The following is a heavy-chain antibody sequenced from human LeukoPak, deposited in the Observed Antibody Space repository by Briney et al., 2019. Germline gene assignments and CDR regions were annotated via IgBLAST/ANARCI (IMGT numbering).Heavy chain of an antibody. Sequence: PGGSLRLSCAASGFTFSDYYMSWIRQAPGKGLEWVSYISSSSSYTNYADSVKGRFTIPRDNAKNSLYLQMNSLRAEDTAVYYCARGGRYYDSSGLHDYWGQGTLVTVSS. CDR2: ISSSSSYT. J-gene: IGHJ4*02. CDR3: ARGGRYYDSSGLHDY. CDR1: GFTFSDYY. V-gene: IGHV3-11*06. D-gene: IGHD3-22*01.